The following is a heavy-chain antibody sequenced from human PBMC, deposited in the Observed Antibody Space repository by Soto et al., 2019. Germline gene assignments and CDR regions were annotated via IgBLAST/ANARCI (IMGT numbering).Heavy chain of an antibody. CDR3: AHSPWGAAPDY. V-gene: IGHV2-5*01. J-gene: IGHJ4*02. CDR2: IYWNDDK. CDR1: GCSVRARGVG. Sequence: QITLKESGPTLVTPTQTLTLTCTVSGCSVRARGVGVGWIRQPPGKALEWLGIIYWNDDKRYSPSLKSRLTITKDTSKNQVVLTMTHMDPVDTATYYCAHSPWGAAPDYWCQGTLVTVSS. D-gene: IGHD3-16*01.